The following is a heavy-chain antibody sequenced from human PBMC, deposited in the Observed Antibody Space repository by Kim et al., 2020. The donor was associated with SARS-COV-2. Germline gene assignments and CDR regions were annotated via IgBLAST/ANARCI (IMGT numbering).Heavy chain of an antibody. Sequence: SETLSLTCAVYGGSFSGYYWSWIRQPPGKGLEWIGEINHSGSTNYNPSLKSRVTISVDTSKNQFSLKLSSVTAADTAVYYCARSPVQYSSSWYEAYYGMDVWGQGTTVTVSS. CDR1: GGSFSGYY. CDR3: ARSPVQYSSSWYEAYYGMDV. CDR2: INHSGST. J-gene: IGHJ6*02. V-gene: IGHV4-34*01. D-gene: IGHD6-13*01.